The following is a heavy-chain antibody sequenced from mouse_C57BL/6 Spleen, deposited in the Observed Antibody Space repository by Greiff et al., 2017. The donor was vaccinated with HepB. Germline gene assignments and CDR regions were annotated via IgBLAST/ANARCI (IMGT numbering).Heavy chain of an antibody. Sequence: LVESGPELVKPGASVKISCKASGYSFTDYNMNWVKQSNGKSLEWIGVINPNYGTTSYNQKFKGKATLTVDQSSSTAYMQLNSLTSEDSAVYYCARSASTMVTTWFAYWGQGTLVTVSA. D-gene: IGHD2-1*01. CDR2: INPNYGTT. V-gene: IGHV1-39*01. J-gene: IGHJ3*01. CDR1: GYSFTDYN. CDR3: ARSASTMVTTWFAY.